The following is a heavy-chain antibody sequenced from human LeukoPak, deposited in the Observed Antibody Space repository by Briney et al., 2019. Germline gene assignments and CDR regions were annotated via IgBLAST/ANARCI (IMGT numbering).Heavy chain of an antibody. CDR2: IYHSGST. D-gene: IGHD2-2*01. CDR1: GGSISSGGYY. V-gene: IGHV4-30-2*01. Sequence: PSQTLSLTCTVSGGSISSGGYYWSWIRQPPGKGLEWIGYIYHSGSTYYNPSLKSRVTISVDRSKNQFSLKLSSVTAADTAVYYCARGLIIVVVPAATPHRWFDPWGQGTLVTVSS. CDR3: ARGLIIVVVPAATPHRWFDP. J-gene: IGHJ5*02.